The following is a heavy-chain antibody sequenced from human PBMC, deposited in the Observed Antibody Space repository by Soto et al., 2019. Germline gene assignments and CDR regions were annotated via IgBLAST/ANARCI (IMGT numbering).Heavy chain of an antibody. V-gene: IGHV4-59*01. CDR2: IYYSGST. D-gene: IGHD4-4*01. CDR3: ARFGTTTVTYFDY. J-gene: IGHJ4*02. Sequence: PSETLSLTCTVSGGSISSYYWTWIRQPPGKGLEWIGYIYYSGSTNYNPSLKSRVTISVDTSKNQFSLKLSSVTAADTALYYCARFGTTTVTYFDYWGQGTLVTVSS. CDR1: GGSISSYY.